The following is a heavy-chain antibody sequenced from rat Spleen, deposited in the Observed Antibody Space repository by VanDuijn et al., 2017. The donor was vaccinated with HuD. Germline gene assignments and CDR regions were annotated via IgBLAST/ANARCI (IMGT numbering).Heavy chain of an antibody. CDR3: ARHGRGKTTYYYVMDA. CDR2: ISYDGTAT. J-gene: IGHJ4*01. D-gene: IGHD4-5*01. V-gene: IGHV5-25*01. CDR1: GLSFSNYD. Sequence: EVQLVESGGGLVQPGRSMKLSCAASGLSFSNYDMAWVRQAPTKGLEWVASISYDGTATYYRDSVKGRFTLSRDNTKSTLYLQVDSLKSEDTATYYCARHGRGKTTYYYVMDAWGQGVSVTVSS.